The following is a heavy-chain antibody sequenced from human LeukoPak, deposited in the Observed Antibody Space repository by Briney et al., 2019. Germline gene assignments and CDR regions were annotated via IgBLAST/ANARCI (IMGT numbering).Heavy chain of an antibody. CDR1: GYSFTNYG. J-gene: IGHJ4*02. D-gene: IGHD1-26*01. V-gene: IGHV1-18*04. CDR3: AREWERNFDY. CDR2: ISGYNGDT. Sequence: ASVKVSCKASGYSFTNYGISWVRQAPGQGLEWMGWISGYNGDTKFAQSVQDRATMTIDKSTRTAYMEMKTLRSDDTATYFCAREWERNFDYWGQGTLVTVSS.